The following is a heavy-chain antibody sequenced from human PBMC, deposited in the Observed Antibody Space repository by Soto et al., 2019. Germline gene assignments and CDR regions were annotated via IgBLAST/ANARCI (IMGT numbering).Heavy chain of an antibody. Sequence: PGGSLRLSCAASGFTFSTYAMSWVRQAPGKGLEWVSAISGSGDTTYYANSVKGRFTISRDNSKNTLYLQMNSLRAEDTAVYYCAKGSYRPHDYWGQGTLVTCSS. D-gene: IGHD1-26*01. V-gene: IGHV3-23*01. CDR2: ISGSGDTT. J-gene: IGHJ4*02. CDR1: GFTFSTYA. CDR3: AKGSYRPHDY.